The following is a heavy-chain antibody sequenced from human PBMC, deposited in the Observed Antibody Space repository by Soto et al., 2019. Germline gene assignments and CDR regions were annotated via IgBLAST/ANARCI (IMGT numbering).Heavy chain of an antibody. CDR3: ATGQQVRMADI. V-gene: IGHV3-74*01. J-gene: IGHJ3*02. Sequence: PGGSLRLSCAASGFTFSSYWMHWVRQAPGKGLVWVSRINSDGSSTSYADSVKGRFTISRDNAKNTLYLQMNSLGAEDTAVYFCATGQQVRMADIWGQGTMVTVSS. CDR2: INSDGSST. CDR1: GFTFSSYW. D-gene: IGHD6-13*01.